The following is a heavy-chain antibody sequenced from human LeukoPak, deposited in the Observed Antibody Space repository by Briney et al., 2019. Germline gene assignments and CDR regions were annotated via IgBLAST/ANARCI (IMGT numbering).Heavy chain of an antibody. J-gene: IGHJ4*02. CDR3: AKGLPGFGDLLDVWNY. CDR2: ISGSGGST. CDR1: GFIVSSNY. V-gene: IGHV3-23*01. D-gene: IGHD3-10*01. Sequence: GGSLRLSCAASGFIVSSNYMSWVRQAPGKGLEWVSAISGSGGSTYYADSVKGRFTISRDNSKNTLYLQMNSLRAEDTALYYCAKGLPGFGDLLDVWNYWGQGILVTVSS.